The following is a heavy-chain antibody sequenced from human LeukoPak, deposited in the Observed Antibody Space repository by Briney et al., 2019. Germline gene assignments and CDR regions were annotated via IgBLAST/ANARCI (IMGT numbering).Heavy chain of an antibody. CDR3: TKKRTTSVTDWFDP. D-gene: IGHD4-17*01. CDR1: GFTFSSYA. V-gene: IGHV3-23*01. Sequence: PGGSLRLSCTASGFTFSSYAMTWVRQAPGKGLECVSVISGICTTTYYADSVKGRFTISRDNSKNTLFLQMNSLRVEDTATYYCTKKRTTSVTDWFDPWGQGTLVTVSS. J-gene: IGHJ5*02. CDR2: ISGICTTT.